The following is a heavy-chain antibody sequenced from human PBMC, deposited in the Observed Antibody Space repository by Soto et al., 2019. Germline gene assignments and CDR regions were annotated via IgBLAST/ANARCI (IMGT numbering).Heavy chain of an antibody. CDR1: GFTFSTYC. CDR2: ISYDGSDK. D-gene: IGHD3-10*01. Sequence: QVQLVEYGEGVVQPGRSLRLSSAASGFTFSTYCMHWVRQAPGKGLEWLAAISYDGSDKYYADSVKGRFTISRDNPKKTLYLQMNSVRPEDTAVYYCAKLGHGSGKGLDYWGQGTLVTVSS. CDR3: AKLGHGSGKGLDY. V-gene: IGHV3-30*18. J-gene: IGHJ4*02.